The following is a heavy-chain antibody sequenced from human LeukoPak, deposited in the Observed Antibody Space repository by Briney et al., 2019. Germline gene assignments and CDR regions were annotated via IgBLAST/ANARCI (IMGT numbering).Heavy chain of an antibody. CDR1: GFTFSSYA. D-gene: IGHD6-19*01. CDR3: ARQPDDFSGWNNGQDFFDY. V-gene: IGHV3-33*01. Sequence: GGSLRLSCAASGFTFSSYAMYWVRQAPGKGLEWVTIIWYDGSNKNYADSVKGRFTISRDNSKNTLYLQMNSLRAEDTAVYYCARQPDDFSGWNNGQDFFDYWGQGTLVTVSS. J-gene: IGHJ4*02. CDR2: IWYDGSNK.